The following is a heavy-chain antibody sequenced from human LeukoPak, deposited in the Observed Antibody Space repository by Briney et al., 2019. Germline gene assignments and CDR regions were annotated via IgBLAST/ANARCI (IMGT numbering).Heavy chain of an antibody. CDR2: INAGNGKT. CDR1: GYTFTSYA. CDR3: ARVDLRGYSYGYYYFDY. Sequence: APVKVSCKASGYTFTSYAVLWVRQAPGQRLEWMGWINAGNGKTKYSQKFQGRVTITRDTSASTAYVELSSLRSEDTAVYYCARVDLRGYSYGYYYFDYWGQGTLVTVSS. J-gene: IGHJ4*02. V-gene: IGHV1-3*01. D-gene: IGHD5-18*01.